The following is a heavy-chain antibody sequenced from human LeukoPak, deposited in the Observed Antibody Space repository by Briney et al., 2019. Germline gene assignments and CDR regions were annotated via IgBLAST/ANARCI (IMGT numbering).Heavy chain of an antibody. V-gene: IGHV3-23*01. J-gene: IGHJ4*02. CDR1: RFTFSTYA. Sequence: AESLRLSCAVSRFTFSTYAMNWVRQAQGRGLEWVSTISSSGDNTFHADSVRGRFTISRDNSKSTLYLQMNSLRAEDTAVYFCAKRGDHCSGGGCYLDYWGQGTLVTVSS. CDR2: ISSSGDNT. D-gene: IGHD6-19*01. CDR3: AKRGDHCSGGGCYLDY.